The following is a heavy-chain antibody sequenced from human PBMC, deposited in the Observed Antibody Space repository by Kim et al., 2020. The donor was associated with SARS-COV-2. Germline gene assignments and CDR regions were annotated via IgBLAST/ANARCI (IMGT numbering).Heavy chain of an antibody. CDR3: ARVYVSSLFFGGDPGDLDI. D-gene: IGHD2-21*01. J-gene: IGHJ3*02. Sequence: SETLSLTCTVSGGSVSSGSYYWSWIRQPPGKGLEWIGYIYYSGSTNYNPSLKSRVTISVDTSMNQFSLKLSSVTAADTAVYYCARVYVSSLFFGGDPGDLDIWGQGTMVTVSS. V-gene: IGHV4-61*01. CDR1: GGSVSSGSYY. CDR2: IYYSGST.